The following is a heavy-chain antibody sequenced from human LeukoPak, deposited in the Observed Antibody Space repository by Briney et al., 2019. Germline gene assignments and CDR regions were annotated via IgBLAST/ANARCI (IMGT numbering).Heavy chain of an antibody. CDR3: ARGASMIVVIKGFDY. CDR1: GFTFSSYG. D-gene: IGHD3-22*01. CDR2: ISSNGGST. V-gene: IGHV3-64*01. Sequence: QPGGSLRLSCAASGFTFSSYGMHWVRQAPGKGLEYVSVISSNGGSTYYANSVKGRFTISRDISKNTLYLQMVSLRAEDMAVYYCARGASMIVVIKGFDYWGQGTLVTVSS. J-gene: IGHJ4*02.